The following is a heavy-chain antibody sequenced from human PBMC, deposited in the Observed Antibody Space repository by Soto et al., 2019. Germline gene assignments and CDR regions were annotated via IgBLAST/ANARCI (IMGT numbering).Heavy chain of an antibody. V-gene: IGHV4-31*03. CDR3: ARVWSP. J-gene: IGHJ3*01. Sequence: QVQLQESGPGLVKPSQTLSLTCTVSGVSISSGSNYWSWIRQHPGKGLEWIGYIYTSGSSYYNPSLKSRVNISMDRSKNQFSLERGSVTAADTAVYYCARVWSPWGQGTMDTVSS. CDR2: IYTSGSS. CDR1: GVSISSGSNY. D-gene: IGHD2-21*01.